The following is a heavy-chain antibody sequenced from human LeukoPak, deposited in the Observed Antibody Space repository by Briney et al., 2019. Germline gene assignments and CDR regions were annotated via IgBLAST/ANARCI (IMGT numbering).Heavy chain of an antibody. D-gene: IGHD3-22*01. CDR3: ARDSKKTKKYYDSSGYYSLDY. Sequence: KPSETLSLTCAVYGGSFSGYYWSWIRQPPGKGLEWIGEINHSGSTNYNPSLKSRVTISVDTSKNQFSLKLSSVTAADTAVYYCARDSKKTKKYYDSSGYYSLDYWGQGTLVTVSS. CDR2: INHSGST. CDR1: GGSFSGYY. J-gene: IGHJ4*02. V-gene: IGHV4-34*01.